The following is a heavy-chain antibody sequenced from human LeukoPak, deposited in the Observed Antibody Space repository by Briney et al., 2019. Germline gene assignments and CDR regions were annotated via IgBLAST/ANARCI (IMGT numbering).Heavy chain of an antibody. D-gene: IGHD3-10*01. V-gene: IGHV1-2*02. CDR1: GYTFTDYY. Sequence: RASVKVSCEASGYTFTDYYVHWVRQAPGQGLEWMGWINPNSGGTKYAQNFRGRVTMTRDTSISTAYMELSRLRSDDTAVYYCARERREFSDYWGQGTLVTVSS. CDR3: ARERREFSDY. CDR2: INPNSGGT. J-gene: IGHJ4*02.